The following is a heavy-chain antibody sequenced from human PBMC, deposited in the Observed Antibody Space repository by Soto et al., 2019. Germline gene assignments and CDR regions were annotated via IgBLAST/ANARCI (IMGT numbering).Heavy chain of an antibody. CDR3: ARGGYCSSTSCYHGYYYYGMDV. V-gene: IGHV3-21*01. J-gene: IGHJ6*02. CDR2: ISSSSSYI. CDR1: GFTFSSYS. D-gene: IGHD2-2*03. Sequence: ESGGGLVKPGGSLRLSCAASGFTFSSYSMNWVRQAPGKGLEWVSSISSSSSYIYYADSVKGRFTISRDNAKNSLYLQMNSLRAEDTAVYYCARGGYCSSTSCYHGYYYYGMDVWGQGTTVTVSS.